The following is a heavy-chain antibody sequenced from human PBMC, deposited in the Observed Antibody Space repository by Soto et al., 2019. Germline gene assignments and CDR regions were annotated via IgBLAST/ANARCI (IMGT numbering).Heavy chain of an antibody. CDR3: TTHWNYDWRYLDY. D-gene: IGHD1-7*01. CDR1: GFTFSNAW. J-gene: IGHJ4*02. CDR2: IKSKTDGGTT. V-gene: IGHV3-15*07. Sequence: GGSLRLSCAASGFTFSNAWMNWVRQAPGKGLEWVGRIKSKTDGGTTDYAAPVKGRFTISRDDSKNTLYLQMNSLKTEDTAVYYCTTHWNYDWRYLDYWGQGTLVTVSS.